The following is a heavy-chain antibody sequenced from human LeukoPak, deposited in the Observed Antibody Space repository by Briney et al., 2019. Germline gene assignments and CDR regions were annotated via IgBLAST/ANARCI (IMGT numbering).Heavy chain of an antibody. J-gene: IGHJ4*02. V-gene: IGHV3-23*01. CDR1: GFTFSSYA. D-gene: IGHD6-19*01. CDR3: AKARIKIAVAGTGYYFDY. CDR2: ISGSGGST. Sequence: GGSLRLSCAASGFTFSSYAMSWVRQAPGKGLEWVSAISGSGGSTYYADSVKGRFTISRDNSKNTLYPQMNSLRAEDTAVYYCAKARIKIAVAGTGYYFDYWGQGTLVTVSS.